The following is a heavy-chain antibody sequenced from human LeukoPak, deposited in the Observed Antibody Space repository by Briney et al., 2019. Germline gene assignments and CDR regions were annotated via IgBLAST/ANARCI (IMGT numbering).Heavy chain of an antibody. J-gene: IGHJ4*02. V-gene: IGHV1-69*06. D-gene: IGHD3-22*01. Sequence: SVKVSCKASGGTFSSYAISWVRQAPGQGLEWMGGIIPIFGTANYAQKFQGRVTITADKSTSTAYMELSSLRSEDTAVYYCARDLYYYDSSGYYRDGYFDYWGQGTLVTVSS. CDR1: GGTFSSYA. CDR3: ARDLYYYDSSGYYRDGYFDY. CDR2: IIPIFGTA.